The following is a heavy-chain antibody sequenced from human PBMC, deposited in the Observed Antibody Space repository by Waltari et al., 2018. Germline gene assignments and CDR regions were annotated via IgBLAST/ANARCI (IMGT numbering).Heavy chain of an antibody. Sequence: EEQLLESGGGLVQPGDSLRLSCAASGFRFSNYWMNWVRQAPGKGLVWGARISNCESSLTYADSVKGRFTISRDNAKNTLYLQMKRLRAEDTAVYYCVRLAQRTYRSPVPGRHYYYGMDVWGQGTTVTVSS. J-gene: IGHJ6*02. CDR2: ISNCESSL. D-gene: IGHD3-10*01. CDR1: GFRFSNYW. V-gene: IGHV3-74*03. CDR3: VRLAQRTYRSPVPGRHYYYGMDV.